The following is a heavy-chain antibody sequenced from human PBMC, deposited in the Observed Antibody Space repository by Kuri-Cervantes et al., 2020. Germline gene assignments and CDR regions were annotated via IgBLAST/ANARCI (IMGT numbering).Heavy chain of an antibody. J-gene: IGHJ6*03. Sequence: SVKVSCKAPGGTFSSYAISWVRQAPGQGLEWMGGIIPIFGTANYAQKFQGRVTITADESTSTAYMELSSLRSEDTAVYYCARGPLFGSGSYYKGYYYYYMDVWGKGTTVTVSS. D-gene: IGHD3-10*01. V-gene: IGHV1-69*13. CDR1: GGTFSSYA. CDR3: ARGPLFGSGSYYKGYYYYYMDV. CDR2: IIPIFGTA.